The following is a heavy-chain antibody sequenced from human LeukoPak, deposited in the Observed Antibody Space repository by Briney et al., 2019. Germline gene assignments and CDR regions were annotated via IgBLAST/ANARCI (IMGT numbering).Heavy chain of an antibody. Sequence: GGSLRLSCAASGFTFNNYWVNWVRQAPGKGLEWVANINGDGSENHSVDSVKGRFTISRDNAKNSLYLQMNSLRGEDTVVYYCARKGGIYCNDGCFHDAFDIWGQGTTVTVSS. CDR1: GFTFNNYW. CDR2: INGDGSEN. D-gene: IGHD2/OR15-2a*01. V-gene: IGHV3-7*01. J-gene: IGHJ3*02. CDR3: ARKGGIYCNDGCFHDAFDI.